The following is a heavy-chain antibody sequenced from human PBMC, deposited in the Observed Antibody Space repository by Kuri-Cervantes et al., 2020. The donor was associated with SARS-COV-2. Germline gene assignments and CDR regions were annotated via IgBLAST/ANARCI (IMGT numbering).Heavy chain of an antibody. CDR1: GFTCSSYW. V-gene: IGHV3-74*01. CDR3: ARDPPLYGSGSHNWFDP. J-gene: IGHJ5*02. CDR2: INSYGSST. D-gene: IGHD3-10*01. Sequence: GESLKISCAASGFTCSSYWMHWVRQAPGKGLVWVSRINSYGSSTSYADSVKGRFTISRDNAKNTLYLQMDSLRAEDTAVYYCARDPPLYGSGSHNWFDPWGQGTLVTVSS.